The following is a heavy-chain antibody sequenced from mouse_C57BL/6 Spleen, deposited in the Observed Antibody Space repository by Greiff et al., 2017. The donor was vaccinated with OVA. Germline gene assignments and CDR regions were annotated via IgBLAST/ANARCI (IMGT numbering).Heavy chain of an antibody. D-gene: IGHD2-12*01. Sequence: VQLQQSGPGLVQPSQSLSITCTASGFSLTSYGVHWVRQSPGKGLEWLGVIWSGGSTDYNAAFIYRLSISKDNSKTQVFFKMNSLQADETAIYYCAREDYSALYFDYWGQGTTLTVSS. J-gene: IGHJ2*01. CDR2: IWSGGST. V-gene: IGHV2-2*01. CDR3: AREDYSALYFDY. CDR1: GFSLTSYG.